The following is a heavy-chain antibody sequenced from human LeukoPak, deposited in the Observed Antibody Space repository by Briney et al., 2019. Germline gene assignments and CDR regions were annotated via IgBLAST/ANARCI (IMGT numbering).Heavy chain of an antibody. D-gene: IGHD6-13*01. CDR1: GFTFSRYW. V-gene: IGHV3-7*01. J-gene: IGHJ3*02. CDR3: ARDGQQLVPGAFDI. CDR2: IKQDGSEK. Sequence: GGSLRLSCAASGFTFSRYWMSWVRQAPEKGLEWVANIKQDGSEKYYVDSVKGRFTISRDNAKNSLYLQLNSLRAEDTAVYYCARDGQQLVPGAFDIWGQGTMVTVSS.